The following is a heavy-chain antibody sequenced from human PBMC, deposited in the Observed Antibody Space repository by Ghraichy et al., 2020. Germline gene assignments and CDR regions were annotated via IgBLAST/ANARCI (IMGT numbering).Heavy chain of an antibody. Sequence: SETLSLTCHVSGGSISTSPYYWVWIRQPPRKGLEWIGTVYYSGGATYNPSLKSRVTISVDRSKNQFSLSLTSVTAADAAVYYCSRRASGTMLDDWGRGTLVTVSS. V-gene: IGHV4-39*01. CDR3: SRRASGTMLDD. D-gene: IGHD1-7*01. J-gene: IGHJ4*02. CDR1: GGSISTSPYY. CDR2: VYYSGGA.